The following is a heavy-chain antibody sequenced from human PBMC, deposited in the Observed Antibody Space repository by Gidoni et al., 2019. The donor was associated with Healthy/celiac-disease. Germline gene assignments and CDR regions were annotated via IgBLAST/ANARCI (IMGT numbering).Heavy chain of an antibody. J-gene: IGHJ6*02. D-gene: IGHD5-18*01. CDR1: GCTFSDYY. V-gene: IGHV3-11*01. CDR3: ARAKTDTAMVGDYYYGMDV. CDR2: ISSSGSTI. Sequence: QVQLVESGGGLVKPGGSLRLSCADYGCTFSDYYMSWIRTAPGKGLEWVSYISSSGSTIYYADSVKGRFTISRDNAKNSLYLQMNSLRAEDTAVYYCARAKTDTAMVGDYYYGMDVWGQGTTVTVSS.